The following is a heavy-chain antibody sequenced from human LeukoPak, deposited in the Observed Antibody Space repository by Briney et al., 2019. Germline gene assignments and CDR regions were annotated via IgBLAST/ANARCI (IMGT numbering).Heavy chain of an antibody. D-gene: IGHD2-21*02. CDR1: GGSFIPYY. CDR3: ARGGFYCGGDCYVDY. V-gene: IGHV4-34*01. Sequence: NSSETLSLTCAVYGGSFIPYYWSWLRQPPGKGLEWIGEINHSGSTNYNPSLKSRVTISVDTSKNQFSLKLSSVTAADTAVYYCARGGFYCGGDCYVDYWGQGTLVTVSS. CDR2: INHSGST. J-gene: IGHJ4*02.